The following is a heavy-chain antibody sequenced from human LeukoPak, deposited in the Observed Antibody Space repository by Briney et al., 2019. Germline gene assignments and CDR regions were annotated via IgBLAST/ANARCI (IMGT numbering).Heavy chain of an antibody. CDR1: GGSFSGYY. CDR2: INHSGST. CDR3: ARGIISSPRVWSGFVYNWFDP. V-gene: IGHV4-34*01. J-gene: IGHJ5*02. Sequence: TSETLSLTCAVYGGSFSGYYWSWIRQPPGKGLEWIGEINHSGSTNYNPSLKSRVTISVDTSKNQFSLKLSSVTAADTAVYYCARGIISSPRVWSGFVYNWFDPWGQGTLVTVSS. D-gene: IGHD3-3*01.